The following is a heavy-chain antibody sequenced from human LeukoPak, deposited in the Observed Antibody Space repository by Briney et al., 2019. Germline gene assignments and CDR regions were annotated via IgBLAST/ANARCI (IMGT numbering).Heavy chain of an antibody. Sequence: GGSLRLSCAASGFTFSNYWIHWVRQAPGKGLVWVSGINSDGSSTRYADSVKGRFTISRDNVRNTLYLQMNSLRVEDTAVYYCARDLRYCSSTSCYDPNFNYWGQGTLVTVSS. V-gene: IGHV3-74*01. CDR3: ARDLRYCSSTSCYDPNFNY. D-gene: IGHD2-2*01. J-gene: IGHJ4*02. CDR2: INSDGSST. CDR1: GFTFSNYW.